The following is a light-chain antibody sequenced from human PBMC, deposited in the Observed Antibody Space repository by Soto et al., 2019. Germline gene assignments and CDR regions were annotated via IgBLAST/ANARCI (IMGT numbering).Light chain of an antibody. CDR1: SSGVGGYNY. CDR2: DVS. J-gene: IGLJ1*01. CDR3: SSDTSSGTLV. V-gene: IGLV2-14*01. Sequence: QSALTQPASVSGSPGQSITISCTGTSSGVGGYNYVSWYQQHPGKAPKLMIYDVSNRPSGVSNRFSGSKSGNTASLTISGLQAEDEADYYCSSDTSSGTLVFGTGTQLTVL.